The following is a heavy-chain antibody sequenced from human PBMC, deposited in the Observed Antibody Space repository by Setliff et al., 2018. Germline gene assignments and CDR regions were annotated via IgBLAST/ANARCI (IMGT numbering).Heavy chain of an antibody. CDR3: AKGSYSYGL. V-gene: IGHV3-23*01. Sequence: PGESLKISCEASGFTFSSYSMSWVRQAPGKGLEWVSAISSSGGSTHYADSVKGRFTISRDNSKINLYLEMNSLKAEDADVYYCAKGSYSYGLWGQGTLVNVSS. D-gene: IGHD5-18*01. CDR2: ISSSGGST. CDR1: GFTFSSYS. J-gene: IGHJ4*02.